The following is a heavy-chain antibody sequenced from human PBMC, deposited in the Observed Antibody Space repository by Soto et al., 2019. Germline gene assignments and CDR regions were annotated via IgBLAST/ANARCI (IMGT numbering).Heavy chain of an antibody. CDR1: GGSISSYY. Sequence: QVQLQESGPGLVKPSETLSLTCTVSGGSISSYYWSWIRQPPGKGLEWIGYIYYSGNTNYNPSLKSRVTISVDTSKKQFSRKLSSVTAADTAVYYCARGRFGGVIVMGYWGQGTLVTVSS. J-gene: IGHJ4*02. CDR2: IYYSGNT. CDR3: ARGRFGGVIVMGY. D-gene: IGHD3-16*02. V-gene: IGHV4-59*01.